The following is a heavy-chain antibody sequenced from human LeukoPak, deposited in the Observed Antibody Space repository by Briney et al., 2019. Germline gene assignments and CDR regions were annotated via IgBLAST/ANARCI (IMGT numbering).Heavy chain of an antibody. J-gene: IGHJ4*02. CDR2: ISSSSSYM. V-gene: IGHV3-21*01. D-gene: IGHD6-19*01. Sequence: GGSLRLSCAASGFTFSSYSMNWVRQAPGKGLEWVSSISSSSSYMYYADSVKGRFTISRDNAKSSLYLQMNSLRAEDTAVYYCARASGVAAVDYWGQGTLVTVSS. CDR1: GFTFSSYS. CDR3: ARASGVAAVDY.